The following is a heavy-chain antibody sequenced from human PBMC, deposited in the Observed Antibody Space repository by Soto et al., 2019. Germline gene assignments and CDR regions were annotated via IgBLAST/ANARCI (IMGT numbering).Heavy chain of an antibody. D-gene: IGHD3-16*02. J-gene: IGHJ3*02. CDR2: INPNSGGT. CDR1: GYTFTGYY. V-gene: IGHV1-2*04. CDR3: ARALSNMISFGGVIADDAFEI. Sequence: ASVKVSCKASGYTFTGYYMHWVRQAPGQGLEWMGWINPNSGGTNYAQKFQGWVTMTRDTSISTAYMELSRLRSDDTAVYYCARALSNMISFGGVIADDAFEIWGQGTMVNGSS.